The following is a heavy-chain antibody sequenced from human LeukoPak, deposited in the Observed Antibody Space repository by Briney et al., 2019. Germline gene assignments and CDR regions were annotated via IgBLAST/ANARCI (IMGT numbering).Heavy chain of an antibody. CDR3: ATGLQSSWYRPYFDY. CDR1: GDSISSDDYY. D-gene: IGHD6-13*01. J-gene: IGHJ4*02. V-gene: IGHV4-61*02. Sequence: SETLSLTCTVSGDSISSDDYYWSWIRQPAGKGLEWIGRFSASGNSNYNPSLKSRVTISVDTSKNQFSLKLSSVTAADTAMYYCATGLQSSWYRPYFDYWGQGTLVTVSS. CDR2: FSASGNS.